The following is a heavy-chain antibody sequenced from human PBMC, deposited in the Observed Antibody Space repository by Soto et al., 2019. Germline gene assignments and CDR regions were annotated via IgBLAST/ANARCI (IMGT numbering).Heavy chain of an antibody. CDR3: AKTYDSGNHYNAY. CDR1: GFTVSSNY. D-gene: IGHD3-10*01. V-gene: IGHV3-53*01. Sequence: GSLRLSCAASGFTVSSNYMSWVRQAPGKGLEWVSVIYSGGSTYYADSVKGRFTISRDNSKNTLYLQMNSLRAEDTAVYYCAKTYDSGNHYNAYWGQGTLVTVSS. CDR2: IYSGGST. J-gene: IGHJ4*02.